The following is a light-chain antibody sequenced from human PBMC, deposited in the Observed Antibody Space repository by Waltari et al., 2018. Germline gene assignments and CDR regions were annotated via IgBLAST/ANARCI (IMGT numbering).Light chain of an antibody. Sequence: QSALTQPASVSGSPGQSITISCTGTNSDIGGYNFVSWYQQHPGKAPRLMIYDVNKPPSGVSNRFSGSKSGNTASLTISVLQADDEADYYCTSFTSTTSYVVFGGGTNLTV. CDR3: TSFTSTTSYVV. V-gene: IGLV2-14*03. J-gene: IGLJ2*01. CDR1: NSDIGGYNF. CDR2: DVN.